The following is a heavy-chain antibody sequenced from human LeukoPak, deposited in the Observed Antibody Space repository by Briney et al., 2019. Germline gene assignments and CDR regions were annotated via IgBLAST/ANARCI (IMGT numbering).Heavy chain of an antibody. J-gene: IGHJ6*02. CDR1: GGSISSGSYY. CDR3: ARQDRRVDKNYYYGMDV. D-gene: IGHD3-9*01. V-gene: IGHV4-61*02. CDR2: IYTSGST. Sequence: SETLSLTCTVSGGSISSGSYYWSWIRQPAGKGLEWIGRIYTSGSTNYNPSLKSRVTISVDTSKNQFSLKLSSVTAADTAVYYCARQDRRVDKNYYYGMDVWGQGTTVTVSS.